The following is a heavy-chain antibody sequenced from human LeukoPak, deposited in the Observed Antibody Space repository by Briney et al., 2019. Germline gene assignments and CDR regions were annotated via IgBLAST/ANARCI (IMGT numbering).Heavy chain of an antibody. CDR1: GFTFSSYW. D-gene: IGHD5-24*01. CDR3: ARDRSYNLDY. CDR2: INGDGSST. J-gene: IGHJ4*02. V-gene: IGHV3-74*01. Sequence: PGGSLRLSCAASGFTFSSYWMHWVRQAPGKGLVWVSHINGDGSSTSYADSVKGRVTISRDNAKNTLYLQINSLTAEDSAVYYCARDRSYNLDYWGQGTLVTVSS.